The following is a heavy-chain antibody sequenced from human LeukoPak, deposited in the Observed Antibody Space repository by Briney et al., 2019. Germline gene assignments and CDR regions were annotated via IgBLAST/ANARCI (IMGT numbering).Heavy chain of an antibody. CDR1: GFTFSSYA. Sequence: PGGSLRLSCAASGFTFSSYAMSWVRQAPGKGLEWVSAISGSGGSTYYADSVKGRFTISRDNSKNTLYLQMNSLRAEDTAVYYCAKVVDILTGYYTVSHYYFDYWGQGTLVTVSS. V-gene: IGHV3-23*01. J-gene: IGHJ4*02. CDR2: ISGSGGST. D-gene: IGHD3-9*01. CDR3: AKVVDILTGYYTVSHYYFDY.